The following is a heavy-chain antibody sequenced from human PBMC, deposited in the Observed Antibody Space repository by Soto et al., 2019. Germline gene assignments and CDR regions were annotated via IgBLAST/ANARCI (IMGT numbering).Heavy chain of an antibody. CDR3: ASHQGIYKYYFDY. V-gene: IGHV3-23*01. CDR1: GLGFTTYS. Sequence: GGSLRLSCSASGLGFTTYSMSWVRQPPGKGLEWVSGITGNGHNTYYAESVKGRFTISRDNSKNTLYLQMDSLRAEDAAEYYCASHQGIYKYYFDYWGQGALVTVSS. J-gene: IGHJ4*02. D-gene: IGHD1-1*01. CDR2: ITGNGHNT.